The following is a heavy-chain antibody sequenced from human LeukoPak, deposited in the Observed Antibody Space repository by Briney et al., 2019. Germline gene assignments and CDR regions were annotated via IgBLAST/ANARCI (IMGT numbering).Heavy chain of an antibody. CDR1: GGSISGSTYY. D-gene: IGHD2-15*01. CDR2: FYYRGNT. Sequence: SETLSLTCTVSGGSISGSTYYWGWIRQPPGGGLEWIGSFYYRGNTYYNPSLESRVTISVDTSKNQFSLRLTSVTAADTAVYYCARGHIVVVVATTRSDAFDMWGQGTMVTVSS. J-gene: IGHJ3*02. V-gene: IGHV4-39*01. CDR3: ARGHIVVVVATTRSDAFDM.